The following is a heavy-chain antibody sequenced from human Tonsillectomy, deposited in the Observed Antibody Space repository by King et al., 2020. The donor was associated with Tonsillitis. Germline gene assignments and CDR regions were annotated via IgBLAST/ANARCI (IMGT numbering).Heavy chain of an antibody. CDR1: GFTFSSYA. CDR2: ISYDGNIK. V-gene: IGHV3-30-3*01. Sequence: VQLVESGGGVVQPGRSLRLSCAASGFTFSSYAMHWVRQAPGKGLEWVTLISYDGNIKNYADSVKGRFTISRDNSKNTLYLQMNSLRAEDTAGYYCARDLTVAGTRGYFDYWGQGTLVTVSS. J-gene: IGHJ4*02. D-gene: IGHD6-19*01. CDR3: ARDLTVAGTRGYFDY.